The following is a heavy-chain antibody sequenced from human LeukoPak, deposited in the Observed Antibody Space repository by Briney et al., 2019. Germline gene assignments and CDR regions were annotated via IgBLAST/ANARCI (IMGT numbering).Heavy chain of an antibody. V-gene: IGHV3-7*03. CDR3: ARVFDILTGYAGGNWFDP. CDR1: GFTFSSYW. CDR2: IKQDGSEK. D-gene: IGHD3-9*01. J-gene: IGHJ5*02. Sequence: PGGSLRLSCAASGFTFSSYWMSWVRQAPGKGLEWVANIKQDGSEKYYVDSVKGRFTISRDNAKNSLYLQMNSLRAEDTAVYYCARVFDILTGYAGGNWFDPWGQGTLVTVSS.